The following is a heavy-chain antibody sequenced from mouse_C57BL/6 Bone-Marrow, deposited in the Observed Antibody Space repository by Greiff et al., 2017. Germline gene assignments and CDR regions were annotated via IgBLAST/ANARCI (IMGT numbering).Heavy chain of an antibody. J-gene: IGHJ3*01. V-gene: IGHV5-4*01. CDR1: GFTFSSYA. Sequence: EVQLVESGGGLVKPGGSLKLSCAASGFTFSSYAMSWVRQTPEKRLEWVATISDGGSYTYYPDNVKGRFTISRDNAKNNLNLQMSHLKSEDTAMYYCAREDDYDEGLAYWGQGTLVTVSA. D-gene: IGHD2-4*01. CDR3: AREDDYDEGLAY. CDR2: ISDGGSYT.